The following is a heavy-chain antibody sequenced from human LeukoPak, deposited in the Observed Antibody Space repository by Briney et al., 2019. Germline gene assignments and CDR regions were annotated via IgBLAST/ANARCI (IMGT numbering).Heavy chain of an antibody. CDR1: GCSISSSSYY. D-gene: IGHD3-22*01. CDR2: IYYSGST. V-gene: IGHV4-39*01. J-gene: IGHJ3*02. CDR3: ARRDRVGAFDI. Sequence: SETLSLTCTVSGCSISSSSYYWGWIRQPPGKGLEWIGSIYYSGSTYYNPSLKSRVTISVDTSKNQFSLKLSSVTAADTAVYYCARRDRVGAFDIWGQGTMVTVSS.